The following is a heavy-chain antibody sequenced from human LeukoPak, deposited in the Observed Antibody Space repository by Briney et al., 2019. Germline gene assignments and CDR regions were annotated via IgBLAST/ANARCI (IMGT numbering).Heavy chain of an antibody. J-gene: IGHJ6*03. Sequence: GGSLRLSCAASGFTFSSYTMSWVRQAPGKGLEWVSSITSGSTYIYYADSVKGRFTISRDNAKNSLFLQMNSLRAEDTAVYYCARLPSGYYYYMDVWGRGNPGHRLL. CDR1: GFTFSSYT. V-gene: IGHV3-21*01. CDR3: ARLPSGYYYYMDV. CDR2: ITSGSTYI.